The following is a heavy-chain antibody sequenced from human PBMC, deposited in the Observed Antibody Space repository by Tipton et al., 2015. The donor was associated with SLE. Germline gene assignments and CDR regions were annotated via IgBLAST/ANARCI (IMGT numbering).Heavy chain of an antibody. Sequence: SLRLSCEASGFIFRMYGMSWVRQAPGKGLEWVSTISDNEGDTYYADSVKGRFTISRDNFQNTLYLLLERLTAEDTATYYCAKDEGICTDGVCYGLLDHWGQGALVTVSS. CDR3: AKDEGICTDGVCYGLLDH. D-gene: IGHD2-8*01. CDR1: GFIFRMYG. J-gene: IGHJ4*02. CDR2: ISDNEGDT. V-gene: IGHV3-23*01.